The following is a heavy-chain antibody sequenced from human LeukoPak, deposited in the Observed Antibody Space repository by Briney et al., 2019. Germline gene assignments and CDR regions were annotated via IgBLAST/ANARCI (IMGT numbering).Heavy chain of an antibody. CDR3: ARGEYYYDSSGYYQNSLDY. J-gene: IGHJ4*02. D-gene: IGHD3-22*01. Sequence: PSETLSLTCAVYGGSFSGYYWSWIRQPPGKGLEWIGEINHSGSTNYNPSLKSRVTISVDTSKSQFSLKLSSVTAADTAVYYCARGEYYYDSSGYYQNSLDYWGQGTLVTVSS. CDR2: INHSGST. V-gene: IGHV4-34*01. CDR1: GGSFSGYY.